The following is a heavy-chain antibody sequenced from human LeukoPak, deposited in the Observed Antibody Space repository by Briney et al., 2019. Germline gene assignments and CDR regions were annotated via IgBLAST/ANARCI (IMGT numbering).Heavy chain of an antibody. CDR1: GGSISSYY. Sequence: PSETLSLTCTVSGGSISSYYWSWIRQPPGKGLEWIGYIYTSGSTNYNPSLKSRVTISVDTSKNQFSLKLSSVTAADTAVYYCARVDFWSGYYTVGFDYWGQGTLVTVSS. CDR3: ARVDFWSGYYTVGFDY. V-gene: IGHV4-4*09. CDR2: IYTSGST. J-gene: IGHJ4*02. D-gene: IGHD3-3*01.